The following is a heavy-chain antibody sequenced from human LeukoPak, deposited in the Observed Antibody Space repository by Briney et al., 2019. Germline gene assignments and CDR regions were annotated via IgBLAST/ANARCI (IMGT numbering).Heavy chain of an antibody. CDR1: GFTFGSYS. D-gene: IGHD4-17*01. Sequence: PGGSLRLSCAASGFTFGSYSMNRVRQAPGKGLEWVSSISSSSSYIYYADSVKGRFTISRDNAKNSLYLQMNSLRAEDTAVYYCARDPDYGDTHGAFDIWGQGTMVTVSS. V-gene: IGHV3-21*01. CDR3: ARDPDYGDTHGAFDI. CDR2: ISSSSSYI. J-gene: IGHJ3*02.